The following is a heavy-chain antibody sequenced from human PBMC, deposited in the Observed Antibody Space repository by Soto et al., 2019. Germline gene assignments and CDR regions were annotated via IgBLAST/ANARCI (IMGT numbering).Heavy chain of an antibody. CDR2: INPSSGGP. V-gene: IGHV1-2*04. J-gene: IGHJ4*02. D-gene: IGHD2-15*01. CDR3: AIGLACSGGRCNPDY. Sequence: QVQLVQSGAEVKEPGASVKVSCKASGYTFTGYYIHWVRRAPGQGLEWMGWINPSSGGPHYAQKLQGWVTMTRDTSISTAYMELTRLRSNDTAVYYCAIGLACSGGRCNPDYWGQGTLVTVSS. CDR1: GYTFTGYY.